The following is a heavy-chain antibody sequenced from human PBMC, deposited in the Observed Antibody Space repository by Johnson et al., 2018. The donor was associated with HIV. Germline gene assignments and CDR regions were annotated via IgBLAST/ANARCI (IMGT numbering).Heavy chain of an antibody. CDR1: GLTVSTND. Sequence: VRLVESLGAFFQPGGSLRLSCAASGLTVSTNDINWVRQAPGTGLEWVARIYSDGSDTAYAASVKGRFTISRDNSKNTLYLQMNSLRAEDTAVYYCARQLGSDAFDIWGQGTMVTVSS. D-gene: IGHD7-27*01. J-gene: IGHJ3*02. V-gene: IGHV3-66*02. CDR3: ARQLGSDAFDI. CDR2: IYSDGSDT.